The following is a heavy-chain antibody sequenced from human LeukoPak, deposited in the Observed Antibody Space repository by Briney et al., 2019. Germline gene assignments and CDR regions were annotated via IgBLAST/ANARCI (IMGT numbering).Heavy chain of an antibody. CDR1: GFTFSSYA. Sequence: PGGSLRLSCAASGFTFSSYAMRWVRQAPGKGLEWVAVISYDGSNKYYADSVKGRFTISRDNSKNTLYLQMNSLRAEDTAVYYCASPPIPYDILTGFDYWGQGTLVTVSS. V-gene: IGHV3-30-3*01. CDR3: ASPPIPYDILTGFDY. J-gene: IGHJ4*02. D-gene: IGHD3-9*01. CDR2: ISYDGSNK.